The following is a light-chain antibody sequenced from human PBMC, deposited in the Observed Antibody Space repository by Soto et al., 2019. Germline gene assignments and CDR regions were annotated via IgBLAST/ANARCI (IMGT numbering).Light chain of an antibody. V-gene: IGKV1-27*01. CDR3: QKYNSAHTWT. J-gene: IGKJ1*01. CDR2: AAS. CDR1: QGISNY. Sequence: DIQMTQSPSSLSASVGDRVTITCRASQGISNYLAWYQQKPGKVPKLLIYAASTLQSGVPSRFSGSGSGTDFTLTITSLQPEDVETYYCQKYNSAHTWTFGQGTKVEIK.